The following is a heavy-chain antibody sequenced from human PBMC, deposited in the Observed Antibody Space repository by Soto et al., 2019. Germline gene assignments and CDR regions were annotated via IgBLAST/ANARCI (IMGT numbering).Heavy chain of an antibody. CDR3: ARDYYDSSGYPWSYYGMDV. CDR1: GYSFTSYW. D-gene: IGHD3-22*01. V-gene: IGHV5-51*01. CDR2: IYPGDSDT. Sequence: LKISCKGSGYSFTSYWIGWVRQMPGKGLEWMGIIYPGDSDTRYSPSFQGQVTISADKSISTAYLQWSSLKASDTAMYYCARDYYDSSGYPWSYYGMDVWGQGTTVTVSS. J-gene: IGHJ6*02.